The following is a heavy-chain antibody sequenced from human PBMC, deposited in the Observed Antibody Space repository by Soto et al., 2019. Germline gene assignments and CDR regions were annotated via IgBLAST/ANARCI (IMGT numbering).Heavy chain of an antibody. J-gene: IGHJ4*02. Sequence: SKTLSLTCTVSGGSISSSSYYWGWIRQPPGKGLEWIGSIYYSGSTYYNPSLKSRVTISVDTSKNQFSLKLSSVTAADTAVYYCARYNWNDFDYWGQGTLVTVSS. CDR3: ARYNWNDFDY. CDR2: IYYSGST. CDR1: GGSISSSSYY. V-gene: IGHV4-39*01. D-gene: IGHD1-20*01.